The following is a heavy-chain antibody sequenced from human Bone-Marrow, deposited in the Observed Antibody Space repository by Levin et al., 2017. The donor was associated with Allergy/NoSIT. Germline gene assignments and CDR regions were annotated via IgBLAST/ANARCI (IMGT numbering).Heavy chain of an antibody. J-gene: IGHJ4*02. Sequence: SVKVSCQASEGSFTNHAISWVRQAPGQGLEWMGGIIPLVETATYAQRFQNRVTITADASTSPVYLELTGLTPDDTAIYYCATTTRGTPIFDSWGQGTLVTVSS. V-gene: IGHV1-69*13. D-gene: IGHD1-26*01. CDR3: ATTTRGTPIFDS. CDR1: EGSFTNHA. CDR2: IIPLVETA.